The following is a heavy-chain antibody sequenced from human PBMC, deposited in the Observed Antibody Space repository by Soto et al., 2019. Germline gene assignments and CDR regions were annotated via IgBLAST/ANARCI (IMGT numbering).Heavy chain of an antibody. CDR3: AREAATTTSERRTSYYFDY. CDR2: IYPGDSDT. V-gene: IGHV5-51*01. CDR1: GYSFTSYW. Sequence: GESLKISCKGSGYSFTSYWIGWVRQMPGKGLEWMGIIYPGDSDTRYSPSFQGQVTISADESISTAYLQWSSLKASDTAMYYCAREAATTTSERRTSYYFDYWGQGTLVTVSS. D-gene: IGHD6-25*01. J-gene: IGHJ4*02.